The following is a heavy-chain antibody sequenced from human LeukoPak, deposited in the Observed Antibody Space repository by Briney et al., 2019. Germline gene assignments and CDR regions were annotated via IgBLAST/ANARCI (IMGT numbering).Heavy chain of an antibody. Sequence: SETLSLTCTVSGGSISSYYWSWIRQPPGKGLEWIGYIYYSGSTNYNPSLKSRVTISVDTSKNQFSLKLSSVTAADTAVYYCARDKGRRILWFGEFLDYWGQGTLVTVSS. J-gene: IGHJ4*02. CDR2: IYYSGST. D-gene: IGHD3-10*01. CDR3: ARDKGRRILWFGEFLDY. V-gene: IGHV4-59*12. CDR1: GGSISSYY.